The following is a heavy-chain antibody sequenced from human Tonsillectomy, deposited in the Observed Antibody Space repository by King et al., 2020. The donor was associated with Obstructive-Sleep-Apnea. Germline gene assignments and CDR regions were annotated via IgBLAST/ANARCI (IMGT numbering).Heavy chain of an antibody. CDR3: ARDRTSAYYYYSSGITDAFDI. CDR1: GFTFSSYS. V-gene: IGHV3-48*04. D-gene: IGHD3-22*01. Sequence: VQLVESGGGLVQPGGSLRLSCAASGFTFSSYSMNWVRQAPGKGLEWVSYISSSSSTIYYADSVKGRFTISRDNAKNSLYLQMNSLRAEDTAVYYCARDRTSAYYYYSSGITDAFDIWGQGTMVTVSS. J-gene: IGHJ3*02. CDR2: ISSSSSTI.